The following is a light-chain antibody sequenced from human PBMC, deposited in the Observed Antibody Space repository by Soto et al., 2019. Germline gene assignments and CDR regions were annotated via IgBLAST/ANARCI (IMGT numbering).Light chain of an antibody. J-gene: IGKJ1*01. Sequence: EIVLTQSPGTLSLSPGERATLSCRASQSISSSYLAWYQQKPGQAPRLLVYGASSRATGIPDRFSGSGSGTDFTLTIIRLEPEDFALYYCQQYSSTFWTFGQGTKV. CDR2: GAS. V-gene: IGKV3-20*01. CDR1: QSISSSY. CDR3: QQYSSTFWT.